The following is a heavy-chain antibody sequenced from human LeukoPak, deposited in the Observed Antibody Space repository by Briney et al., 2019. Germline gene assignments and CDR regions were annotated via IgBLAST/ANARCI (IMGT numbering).Heavy chain of an antibody. CDR1: GDSVSRNSAA. CDR2: TYYRSKWYN. V-gene: IGHV6-1*01. J-gene: IGHJ4*02. Sequence: SQTLSLTCAISGDSVSRNSAAWNWISQSPSRDLEWLGRTYYRSKWYNDYAVSVKSRISINTDTSKNQFSLQLDSVTPEDTAVYYCARTEDHFDYWGQGTLVTVSS. CDR3: ARTEDHFDY. D-gene: IGHD2-15*01.